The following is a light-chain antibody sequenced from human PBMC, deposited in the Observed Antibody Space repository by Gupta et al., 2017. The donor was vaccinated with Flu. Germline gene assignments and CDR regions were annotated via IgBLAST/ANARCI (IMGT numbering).Light chain of an antibody. Sequence: QLALPHSRSVSAPPAPSVTISCTRTSSAVGCYNYVSWYQQHPGNAPQLMIYDVSKRPSGVPDRFSGSKSGNTASLTISGLQAEDEADYYCCSYAGSSPYVFGTGTKVTVL. V-gene: IGLV2-11*01. J-gene: IGLJ1*01. CDR1: SSAVGCYNY. CDR2: DVS. CDR3: CSYAGSSPYV.